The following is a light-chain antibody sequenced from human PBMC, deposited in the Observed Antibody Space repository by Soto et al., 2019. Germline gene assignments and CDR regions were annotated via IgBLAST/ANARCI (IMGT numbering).Light chain of an antibody. CDR1: QYISSN. J-gene: IGKJ4*01. V-gene: IGKV3D-15*01. Sequence: DIEMTQSPATLSESPGERVTLSCRASQYISSNLAWYQQKPGQPPRLLIYDATSRATGIPSRFSGSGSGTDFTLTIISLQSDDFADYFCQQYHDWPPLTFGGGTKVEIK. CDR3: QQYHDWPPLT. CDR2: DAT.